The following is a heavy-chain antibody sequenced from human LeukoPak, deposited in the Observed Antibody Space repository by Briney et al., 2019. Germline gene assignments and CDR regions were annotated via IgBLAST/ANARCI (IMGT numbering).Heavy chain of an antibody. V-gene: IGHV1-18*01. J-gene: IGHJ4*02. D-gene: IGHD6-19*01. CDR3: ARDRGRGQWLVKLDY. CDR2: ISAYNGNT. Sequence: ASVKVSCKASGYTFTSYGISWVRQAPGQGLEWMGWISAYNGNTNYAQKLQGRVTMTTDTSTSTAYMELRSLRSDDTAVYYCARDRGRGQWLVKLDYWGQGTLVTVSS. CDR1: GYTFTSYG.